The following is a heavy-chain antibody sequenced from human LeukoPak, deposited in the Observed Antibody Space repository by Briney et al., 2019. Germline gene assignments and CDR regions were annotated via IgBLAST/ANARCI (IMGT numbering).Heavy chain of an antibody. CDR3: TRDSHCVWSSYRSYDP. J-gene: IGHJ5*02. CDR1: GYSISSGYY. CDR2: IYHSGST. Sequence: SETLSLTCTVSGYSISSGYYWGWIRQPPGKGLEWIGSIYHSGSTYYNPSLKSRVTISVDTSKNQFSQKLSSVTAADTAVYYCTRDSHCVWSSYRSYDPWGQGTLVTVSS. D-gene: IGHD3-16*02. V-gene: IGHV4-38-2*02.